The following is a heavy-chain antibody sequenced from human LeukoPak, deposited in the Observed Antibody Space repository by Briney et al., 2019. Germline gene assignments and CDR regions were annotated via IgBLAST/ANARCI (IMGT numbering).Heavy chain of an antibody. Sequence: ASVKVSCKVSGYTFTELSMHWVRQAPGKGLEWMGGFDPEDGETIYAQKFQGRVTMTEDTSTDTAYMELSSLRSEDTAVYYCATDSAITVGSYYFDYWGQGTLVTVSS. D-gene: IGHD1-26*01. CDR2: FDPEDGET. V-gene: IGHV1-24*01. CDR1: GYTFTELS. J-gene: IGHJ4*02. CDR3: ATDSAITVGSYYFDY.